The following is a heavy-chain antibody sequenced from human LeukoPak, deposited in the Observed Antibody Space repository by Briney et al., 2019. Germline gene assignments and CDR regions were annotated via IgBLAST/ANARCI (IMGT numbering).Heavy chain of an antibody. CDR3: ARLPGSDYYYMDV. D-gene: IGHD3-10*01. V-gene: IGHV5-51*01. CDR1: GYSFTSYW. CDR2: IYPGDSDT. J-gene: IGHJ6*03. Sequence: GESLKISCKGSGYSFTSYWIGWVRQMPGKGLEWMGIIYPGDSDTRNSPSYQGQVTISADKSISTAYLQWSSLKASDTAVYYCARLPGSDYYYMDVWGKGTTVTVSS.